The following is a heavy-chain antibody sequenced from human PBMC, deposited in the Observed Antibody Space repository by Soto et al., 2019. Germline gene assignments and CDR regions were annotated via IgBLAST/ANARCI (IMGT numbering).Heavy chain of an antibody. CDR3: AAGLGEAYDFWSGYYYYYGMDV. D-gene: IGHD3-3*01. CDR1: GYTFTGYY. V-gene: IGHV1-58*02. J-gene: IGHJ6*02. CDR2: IVAGSGNT. Sequence: SVKVSCKASGYTFTGYYMHWVRQAPGQGLERIGWIVAGSGNTNYAQKFQERVTITRDMSTSTAYMELSSLRSEDTAVYYCAAGLGEAYDFWSGYYYYYGMDVWGQGTTVTVS.